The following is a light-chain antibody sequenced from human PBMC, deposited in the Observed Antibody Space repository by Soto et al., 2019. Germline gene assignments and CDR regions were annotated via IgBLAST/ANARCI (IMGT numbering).Light chain of an antibody. Sequence: EIVLTQSPATLSLSPGERATLSCRASRSVGNNLAWYQQKPGQAPRLLIYGASSRATGIPDRFSGSGSGTDFTLTISRLEPEDFAVYYCQQYGSSPVTFGQGTKLEIK. CDR3: QQYGSSPVT. V-gene: IGKV3-20*01. J-gene: IGKJ2*01. CDR1: RSVGNN. CDR2: GAS.